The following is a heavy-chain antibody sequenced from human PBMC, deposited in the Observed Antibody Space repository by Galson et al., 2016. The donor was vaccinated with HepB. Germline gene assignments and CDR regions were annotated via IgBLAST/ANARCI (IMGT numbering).Heavy chain of an antibody. CDR3: ARAGKRWGRSGLDY. D-gene: IGHD4-23*01. V-gene: IGHV4-34*01. CDR2: INHSGST. CDR1: GGSLRSYY. Sequence: SETLSLTCAVYGGSLRSYYWNWIRQPPGKGLEWIGEINHSGSTNYNPSLKSRVSISVDTSKNQFFLKLTSVTAADTAVYYCARAGKRWGRSGLDYWGQGTLVTVSS. J-gene: IGHJ4*02.